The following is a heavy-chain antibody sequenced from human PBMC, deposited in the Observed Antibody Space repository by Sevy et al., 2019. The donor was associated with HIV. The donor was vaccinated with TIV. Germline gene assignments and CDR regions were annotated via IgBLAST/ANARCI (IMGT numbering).Heavy chain of an antibody. CDR2: ISNSGTTI. CDR3: ARDLPPSATTVTHFDY. V-gene: IGHV3-48*03. Sequence: GGSLRLSCAASGFTFSSYEMNWVRQAPGKGLEWVSYISNSGTTISYSDSVRGRFSISRDNARNSLYLQLNSLRAEDTAVYYCARDLPPSATTVTHFDYWGQGTLVTVSS. CDR1: GFTFSSYE. D-gene: IGHD4-17*01. J-gene: IGHJ4*02.